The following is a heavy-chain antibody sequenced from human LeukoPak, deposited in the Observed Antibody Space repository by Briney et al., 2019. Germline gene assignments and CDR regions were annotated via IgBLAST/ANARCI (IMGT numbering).Heavy chain of an antibody. Sequence: PSETLSLTCTVSGGSISSSNYYWGWIRQPAGKGLEWIGSIYYDGSTYYNPSLKSRVTISIDTSKNQFSLKLSSVTAADTAVYYCARVYYSNSYDYWYFDLWGRGTLVTVSS. D-gene: IGHD6-13*01. CDR1: GGSISSSNYY. V-gene: IGHV4-39*07. J-gene: IGHJ2*01. CDR3: ARVYYSNSYDYWYFDL. CDR2: IYYDGST.